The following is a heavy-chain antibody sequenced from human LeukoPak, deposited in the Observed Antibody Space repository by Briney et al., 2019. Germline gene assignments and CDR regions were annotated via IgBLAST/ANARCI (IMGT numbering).Heavy chain of an antibody. Sequence: ASVKVSCKASGYTFTSYDINWVRQATGQGLEWMGWMNPNSGNTGYAQKFQGRVTITRNTSISTAYMELSSLRSEDTAVYYCARNGGYCSSTSCYLADNWFDPWGQGTLVTVSS. D-gene: IGHD2-2*01. CDR3: ARNGGYCSSTSCYLADNWFDP. V-gene: IGHV1-8*03. CDR1: GYTFTSYD. CDR2: MNPNSGNT. J-gene: IGHJ5*02.